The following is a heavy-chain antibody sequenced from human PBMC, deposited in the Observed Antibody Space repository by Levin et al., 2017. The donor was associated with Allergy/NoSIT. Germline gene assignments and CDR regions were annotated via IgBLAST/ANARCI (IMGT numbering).Heavy chain of an antibody. Sequence: SETLSLTCTVSGGSISSDSYYWAWIRQPPGKGLEWIGSIYYSGSAYYNPSLKTRLTISVDTSKNQFSLRLNSVTAAGQAVYYCAGEPNSPYYYYYGLDVWGQGTTVTVSS. J-gene: IGHJ6*02. V-gene: IGHV4-39*07. CDR2: IYYSGSA. D-gene: IGHD2/OR15-2a*01. CDR3: AGEPNSPYYYYYGLDV. CDR1: GGSISSDSYY.